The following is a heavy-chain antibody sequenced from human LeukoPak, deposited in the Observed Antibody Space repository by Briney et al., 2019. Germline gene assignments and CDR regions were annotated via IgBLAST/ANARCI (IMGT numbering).Heavy chain of an antibody. J-gene: IGHJ6*03. CDR2: IIPVFGTA. CDR1: GGTFSSYA. V-gene: IGHV1-69*05. Sequence: SVKVSCKAPGGTFSSYAISWVRQAPGQGLEWMGWIIPVFGTANYAQKFQGRVTISTDESTSTAYMELSSLRSEDTAVYHCAREDRDYYYMDVWGKGTTVTVSS. CDR3: AREDRDYYYMDV.